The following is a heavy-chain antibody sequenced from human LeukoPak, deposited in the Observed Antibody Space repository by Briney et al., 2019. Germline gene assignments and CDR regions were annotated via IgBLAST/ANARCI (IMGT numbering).Heavy chain of an antibody. CDR3: AQNWNLDY. Sequence: GGSLRLSCAASGFTFSTYAMSWVRQAPGKGLEWVSAISGNAGSTSYADSVKGRFTISRDNFKNTLYLQMNSLRAEDTAVYYCAQNWNLDYWGQGTLVTVSS. D-gene: IGHD1-1*01. J-gene: IGHJ4*02. V-gene: IGHV3-23*01. CDR1: GFTFSTYA. CDR2: ISGNAGST.